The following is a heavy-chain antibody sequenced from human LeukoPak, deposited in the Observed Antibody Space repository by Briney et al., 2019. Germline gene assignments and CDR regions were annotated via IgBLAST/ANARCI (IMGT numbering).Heavy chain of an antibody. CDR1: GYSFTNYW. J-gene: IGHJ4*02. D-gene: IGHD3-9*01. CDR2: IYPGDSDT. V-gene: IGHV5-51*01. Sequence: GESLKISCKGSGYSFTNYWIGWVRQMPGKGLEWMGIIYPGDSDTRYSPSFQGQVTISADKSISTAYLQWSSLKASDTAMYYCARSSRYDILTGYPPDDYWGQGTLVTVSS. CDR3: ARSSRYDILTGYPPDDY.